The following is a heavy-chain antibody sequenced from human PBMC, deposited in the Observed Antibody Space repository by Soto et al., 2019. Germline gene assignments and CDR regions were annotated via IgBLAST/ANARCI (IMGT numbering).Heavy chain of an antibody. CDR3: ARVPDR. CDR1: GGSISSGGYS. J-gene: IGHJ5*02. CDR2: IYHSGST. D-gene: IGHD2-2*01. V-gene: IGHV4-30-2*01. Sequence: QLQLQESGSRLVKPSQTLSLTCAVSGGSISSGGYSWSWIRQPPGKGLEWIGYIYHSGSTYYNPSLKEWVPISVDRSKNQFSLKLSSVTAADTAVYYCARVPDRWGQGTLVTVSS.